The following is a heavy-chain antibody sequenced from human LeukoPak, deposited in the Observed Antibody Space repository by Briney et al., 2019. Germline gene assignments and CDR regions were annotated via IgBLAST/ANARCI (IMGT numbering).Heavy chain of an antibody. D-gene: IGHD3-10*02. CDR1: GFTFSNYS. J-gene: IGHJ6*03. CDR2: ISGSNSYI. CDR3: AMFAAGGSYYYYMDV. V-gene: IGHV3-21*01. Sequence: GGSLRLSCAASGFTFSNYSMNWVRQAPGKGLEWVSSISGSNSYIYYADSVRGRFTISRDNAKNTLYLQMNSLRPRDRAFYYCAMFAAGGSYYYYMDVWGKGTTVTVSS.